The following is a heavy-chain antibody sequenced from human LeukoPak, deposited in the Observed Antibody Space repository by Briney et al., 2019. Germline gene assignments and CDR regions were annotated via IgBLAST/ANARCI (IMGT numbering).Heavy chain of an antibody. V-gene: IGHV4-39*07. CDR3: ARDLRSGSYHDY. D-gene: IGHD1-26*01. Sequence: PSETLSLTCTVSGGSISSSSYYWGWIRQPPGKGLEWIGSIYYSGSTYYNPSLKSRVTISVDTSKNQFSLKLSSVTAADTAVYYCARDLRSGSYHDYWGQGTLVTVSS. CDR2: IYYSGST. J-gene: IGHJ4*02. CDR1: GGSISSSSYY.